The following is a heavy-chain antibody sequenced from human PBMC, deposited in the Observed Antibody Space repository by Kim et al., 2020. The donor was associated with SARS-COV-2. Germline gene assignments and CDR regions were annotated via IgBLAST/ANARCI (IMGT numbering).Heavy chain of an antibody. D-gene: IGHD5-18*01. V-gene: IGHV4-4*09. Sequence: YDPSLKSRVTISVDTSKNQFSLKLGSVTAADTAVYYCARTVDTAMVAFDIWGQGTMVTVSS. J-gene: IGHJ3*02. CDR3: ARTVDTAMVAFDI.